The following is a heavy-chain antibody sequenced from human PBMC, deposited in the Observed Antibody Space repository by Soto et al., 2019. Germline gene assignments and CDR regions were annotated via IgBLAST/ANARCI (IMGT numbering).Heavy chain of an antibody. Sequence: QVQLQESGPGLVKPSETLSLTCTVSGVSISPYYWSWIRLPPGKGLEWIGYIYYSGSANYNPSLKSRVTISVDTSENQFSLKLSSMTAGDTAVYFCARGRPWEMYDYWGQGTLVTVSS. CDR1: GVSISPYY. CDR3: ARGRPWEMYDY. CDR2: IYYSGSA. D-gene: IGHD1-26*01. J-gene: IGHJ4*02. V-gene: IGHV4-59*01.